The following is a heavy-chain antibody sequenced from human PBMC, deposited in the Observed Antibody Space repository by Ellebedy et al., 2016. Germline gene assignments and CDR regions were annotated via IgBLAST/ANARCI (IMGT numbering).Heavy chain of an antibody. CDR1: GFTFSSCN. CDR3: ARDFPAGIAAGYFQH. CDR2: ISPSSGTI. J-gene: IGHJ1*01. V-gene: IGHV3-48*04. D-gene: IGHD6-13*01. Sequence: GESLKISCAASGFTFSSCNMNWVRQAPGKGLEWVSYISPSSGTIDYADSVKGRFTISRDNAKNSLYLQMSSLRADDTAVYYCARDFPAGIAAGYFQHWGQGTLVTDSS.